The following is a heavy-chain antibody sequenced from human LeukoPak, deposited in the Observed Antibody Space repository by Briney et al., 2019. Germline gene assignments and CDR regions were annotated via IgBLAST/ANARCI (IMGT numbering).Heavy chain of an antibody. V-gene: IGHV4-31*03. J-gene: IGHJ6*02. CDR3: ASDSPSYGMDV. Sequence: SQTLSLTCTVSGGSISSGGYYCSWIRQHPGKGLEWIGYIYYSGSTYYNPSLKSRVTISVDTSKNQFSLKLSSVTAADTAVYYCASDSPSYGMDVWGQGTTVTVSS. CDR1: GGSISSGGYY. CDR2: IYYSGST.